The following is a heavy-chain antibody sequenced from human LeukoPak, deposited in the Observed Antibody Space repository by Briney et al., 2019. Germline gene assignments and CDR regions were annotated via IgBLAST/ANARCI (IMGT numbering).Heavy chain of an antibody. CDR3: ARGIYDYDSSGYYSVQNWYFDL. V-gene: IGHV4-30-2*01. CDR2: IYHSGST. CDR1: GGSISSGGYS. J-gene: IGHJ2*01. Sequence: PSETLSLTCAVSGGSISSGGYSWSWIRQPPGKGLEWIGYIYHSGSTYYNPSLKSRVTISVDRSKNQFSLKLSSVTAADTAVYYCARGIYDYDSSGYYSVQNWYFDLWGRGTLVTVSS. D-gene: IGHD3-22*01.